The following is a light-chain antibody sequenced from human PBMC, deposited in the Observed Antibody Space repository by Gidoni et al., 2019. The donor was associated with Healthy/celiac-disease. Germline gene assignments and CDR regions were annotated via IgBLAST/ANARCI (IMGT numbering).Light chain of an antibody. CDR3: QQYYSTPFT. CDR1: QSVLYSSNNKNY. Sequence: DIVMTQSPDSLAVSLGERATINCKSGQSVLYSSNNKNYLAWYQQKPGQPPKLLIYWASTRESGVPDRFSGSGSGTDFTLTISSLQAEDVAVYYCQQYYSTPFTFGPGTKVDI. J-gene: IGKJ3*01. CDR2: WAS. V-gene: IGKV4-1*01.